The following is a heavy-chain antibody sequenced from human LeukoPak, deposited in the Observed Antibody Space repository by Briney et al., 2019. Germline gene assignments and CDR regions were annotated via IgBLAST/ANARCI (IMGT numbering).Heavy chain of an antibody. Sequence: GGSLRLSCAASRFTFSSFWMSWVRQAPGKGLEWVANIKQDGSEKYYVDSVKGRFTISRDNAENSLSLQMNSLTAEDTAVYYCARDAYCSGGSCYVYWGQGTLVTVSS. CDR3: ARDAYCSGGSCYVY. V-gene: IGHV3-7*01. J-gene: IGHJ4*02. CDR1: RFTFSSFW. CDR2: IKQDGSEK. D-gene: IGHD2-15*01.